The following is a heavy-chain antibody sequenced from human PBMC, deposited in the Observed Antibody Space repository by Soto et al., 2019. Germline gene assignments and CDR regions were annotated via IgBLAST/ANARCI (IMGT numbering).Heavy chain of an antibody. D-gene: IGHD6-6*01. CDR3: ARGGRIAARSYFDY. CDR2: INQSGST. J-gene: IGHJ4*02. Sequence: QVQLQQWGAGLLKPSETLSLTCAVYGGSFSGYYWSWIRQPPGKGLEWIGEINQSGSTNYNPSLKSRVTISVDTSKNQFSLKLSSVTAADTAVYHCARGGRIAARSYFDYWGQGTLVTVSS. CDR1: GGSFSGYY. V-gene: IGHV4-34*01.